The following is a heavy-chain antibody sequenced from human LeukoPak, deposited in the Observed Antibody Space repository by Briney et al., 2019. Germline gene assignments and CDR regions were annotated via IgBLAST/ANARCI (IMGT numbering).Heavy chain of an antibody. Sequence: SETLSLTCTVSGGSISRYYWSWTRQPPGKGLDWIGYIYYSGSESTNDNPSLNSRVTLPVDTAKNQFALKLSSVTAADHALLYCARHRGPYTSGSSFFAYWGPGTL. CDR2: IYYSGSEST. J-gene: IGHJ4*02. D-gene: IGHD6-19*01. CDR1: GGSISRYY. V-gene: IGHV4-59*08. CDR3: ARHRGPYTSGSSFFAY.